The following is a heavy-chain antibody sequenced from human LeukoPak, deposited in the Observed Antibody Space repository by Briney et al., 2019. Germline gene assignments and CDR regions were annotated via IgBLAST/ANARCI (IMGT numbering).Heavy chain of an antibody. CDR1: GGSISSSSYY. CDR2: IYYSGST. CDR3: ARHYYDSNAFDI. Sequence: SETLSLTCTVSGGSISSSSYYWGWIRQPPGKGLEWIGSIYYSGSTYYNPSLKSRVTISVDTSKNQFSLKLSSVTAADTAVYYCARHYYDSNAFDIWGQGTMVTVSS. J-gene: IGHJ3*02. V-gene: IGHV4-39*01. D-gene: IGHD3-22*01.